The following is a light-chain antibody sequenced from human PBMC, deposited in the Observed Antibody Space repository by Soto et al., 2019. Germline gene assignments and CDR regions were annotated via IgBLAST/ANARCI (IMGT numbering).Light chain of an antibody. Sequence: IVLTQSPGTLSLSPGERATLSCRASQSVTNNYLAWFQHKPGQAPRLLIYDASIRATGIPDRFSGTGSETDFTLIISRLEPEDSAMYYCQQCSYSPRTFGQGTKVDIK. CDR1: QSVTNNY. V-gene: IGKV3-20*01. CDR2: DAS. J-gene: IGKJ1*01. CDR3: QQCSYSPRT.